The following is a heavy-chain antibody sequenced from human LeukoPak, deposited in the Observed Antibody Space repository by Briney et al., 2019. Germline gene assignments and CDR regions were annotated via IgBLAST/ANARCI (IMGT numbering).Heavy chain of an antibody. Sequence: PGGSLRLSCAASGFTFSSYGMHWVRQAPGKGLEWVAVISYDGSNKYYADSVKGRFTISRDNSKNTLYLQMNSLRAEDTAVYYCANLGATKDYWGQGTLVTVSS. V-gene: IGHV3-30*18. CDR2: ISYDGSNK. CDR1: GFTFSSYG. J-gene: IGHJ4*02. CDR3: ANLGATKDY. D-gene: IGHD1-26*01.